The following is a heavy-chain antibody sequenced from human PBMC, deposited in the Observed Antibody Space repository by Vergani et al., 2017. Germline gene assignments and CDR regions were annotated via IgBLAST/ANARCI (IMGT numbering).Heavy chain of an antibody. CDR2: INPDGSGK. J-gene: IGHJ4*02. CDR1: GFTFSNFW. V-gene: IGHV3-7*03. Sequence: EVQLVESGGGLVQPGGSLRLSCAVSGFTFSNFWMSWVRQAPGKGLEWVANINPDGSGKYYVDSVKGRFTISRDNAKNSLYLQMNTLRADDTAVYYCARYGDYVGLGYWGQGTLVTVSS. CDR3: ARYGDYVGLGY. D-gene: IGHD4-17*01.